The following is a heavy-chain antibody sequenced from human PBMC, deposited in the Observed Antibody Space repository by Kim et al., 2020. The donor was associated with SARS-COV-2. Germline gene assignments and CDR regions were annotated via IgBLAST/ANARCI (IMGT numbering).Heavy chain of an antibody. J-gene: IGHJ4*02. Sequence: SRVTISVDTSKNQFSLKLSSVTAADTAVYYCAREPFSYDSSGYYRKNFDYWGQGTLVTVSS. CDR3: AREPFSYDSSGYYRKNFDY. D-gene: IGHD3-22*01. V-gene: IGHV4-39*07.